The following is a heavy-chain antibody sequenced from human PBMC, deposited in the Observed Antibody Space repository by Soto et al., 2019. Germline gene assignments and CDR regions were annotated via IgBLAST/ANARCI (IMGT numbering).Heavy chain of an antibody. CDR2: ILDDGSDK. Sequence: QVQLVESGGGVVQPGRSLRLSCAASGFSFSSYGMHWVRQAPGKGLEWVAVILDDGSDKDYTDAVKGRFTISRDNSKNTLYLEMTSLRAEDTAVYYCARDDAYGYNGLDYWGQGTLVTVSS. D-gene: IGHD5-12*01. J-gene: IGHJ4*02. CDR1: GFSFSSYG. CDR3: ARDDAYGYNGLDY. V-gene: IGHV3-33*01.